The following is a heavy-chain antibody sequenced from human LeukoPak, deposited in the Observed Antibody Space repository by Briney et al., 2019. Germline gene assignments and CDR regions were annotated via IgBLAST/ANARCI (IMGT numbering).Heavy chain of an antibody. CDR3: ARVAFGGVIANGNDY. V-gene: IGHV1-18*01. D-gene: IGHD3-16*02. J-gene: IGHJ4*02. CDR2: ISAYNGNT. CDR1: GYTFTSYG. Sequence: ASVKVSCKASGYTFTSYGISWVRQAPGQGLEWMGWISAYNGNTNYAQKLQGRVTMTTDTSTSTAYMELRSLRSDDTAVYYCARVAFGGVIANGNDYWGQGTLATVSS.